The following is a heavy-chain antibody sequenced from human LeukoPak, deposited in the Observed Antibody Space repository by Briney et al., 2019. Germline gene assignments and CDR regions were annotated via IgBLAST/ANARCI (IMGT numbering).Heavy chain of an antibody. Sequence: SETLSLTCTVSGGSISSYYWSWIRQPPGKGLEWIGYIYYSGSTNYNTSLKSRVTISVDTSKNQFSLKLSSVTTADTAVYYCVRTPYDFWSGYLLYYMDVWGKGTTVTVSS. V-gene: IGHV4-59*08. CDR3: VRTPYDFWSGYLLYYMDV. CDR1: GGSISSYY. J-gene: IGHJ6*03. CDR2: IYYSGST. D-gene: IGHD3-3*01.